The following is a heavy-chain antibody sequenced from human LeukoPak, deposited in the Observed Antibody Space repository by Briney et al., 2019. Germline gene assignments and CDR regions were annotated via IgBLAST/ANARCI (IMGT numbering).Heavy chain of an antibody. D-gene: IGHD6-13*01. CDR3: ARRVKQQLVFNWFDP. CDR2: IYYSGST. Sequence: SETLSLTCTVSGASINSSSYYWGWIRQPPGKGLEWIGNIYYSGSTYYDPSLKSRVTISVDTSKNQFSLKLSSVTAADTAVYYCARRVKQQLVFNWFDPWGQGTLVTVSS. CDR1: GASINSSSYY. J-gene: IGHJ5*02. V-gene: IGHV4-39*07.